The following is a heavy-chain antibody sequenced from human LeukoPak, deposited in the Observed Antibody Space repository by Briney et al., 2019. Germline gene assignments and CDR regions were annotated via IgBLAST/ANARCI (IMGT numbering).Heavy chain of an antibody. CDR3: ARGGKLLFFDY. J-gene: IGHJ4*02. Sequence: GGSLRLSCAASGFSLSNAYINWVRQAPGKGLEWVSYISSSSSTIYYADSVKGRFTISRDNAKNSVYLQMSSLRAEDTAVYYCARGGKLLFFDYWGQGTLVTVSS. D-gene: IGHD2-15*01. V-gene: IGHV3-48*01. CDR1: GFSLSNAY. CDR2: ISSSSSTI.